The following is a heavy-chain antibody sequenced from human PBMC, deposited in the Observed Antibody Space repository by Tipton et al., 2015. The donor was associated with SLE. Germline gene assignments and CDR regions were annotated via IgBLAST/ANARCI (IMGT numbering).Heavy chain of an antibody. V-gene: IGHV4-61*02. CDR3: ARHLSGYYGPSFDY. Sequence: TLSLTCTVSGGSISSGSYYWSWIRQPAGKGLEWIGRIYTSGSTNYSPSLKSRVAISVDTSKNQFSLKLSSVTAADTAVYYCARHLSGYYGPSFDYWGQGTLVTVSS. D-gene: IGHD3-10*01. CDR1: GGSISSGSYY. J-gene: IGHJ4*02. CDR2: IYTSGST.